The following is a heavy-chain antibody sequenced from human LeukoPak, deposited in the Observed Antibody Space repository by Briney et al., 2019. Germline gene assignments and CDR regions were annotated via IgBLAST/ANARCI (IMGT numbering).Heavy chain of an antibody. CDR3: AKVLQMVREVTPFDY. Sequence: GGSLRLSCAASGFTFSNYWMSWVRQAPGKGLEWVANIKQDRSEKYYVDSVKGRFTISRDNAKNSLYLQMNSLGAEDTAVYYCAKVLQMVREVTPFDYWGQGTLVTVSS. CDR1: GFTFSNYW. D-gene: IGHD3-10*01. CDR2: IKQDRSEK. J-gene: IGHJ4*02. V-gene: IGHV3-7*01.